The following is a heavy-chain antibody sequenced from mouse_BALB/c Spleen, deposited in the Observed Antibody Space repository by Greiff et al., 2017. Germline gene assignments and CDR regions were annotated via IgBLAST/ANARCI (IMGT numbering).Heavy chain of an antibody. CDR1: GFSLTSYG. V-gene: IGHV2-9*02. Sequence: QVQLKESGPGLVAPSQSLSITCTVSGFSLTSYGVHWVRQPPGKGLEWLGVIWAGGSTNYNSALMSRLSISKDNSKSQVFLKMNSLQTDDTAMYYCALYYYGSSGYYAMDYWGQGTSVTVSS. CDR3: ALYYYGSSGYYAMDY. J-gene: IGHJ4*01. CDR2: IWAGGST. D-gene: IGHD1-1*01.